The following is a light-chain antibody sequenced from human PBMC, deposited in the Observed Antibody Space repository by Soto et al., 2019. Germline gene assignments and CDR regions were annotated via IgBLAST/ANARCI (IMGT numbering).Light chain of an antibody. V-gene: IGKV1-39*01. J-gene: IGKJ3*01. Sequence: DIQMTQSPSSLSASVGDRVTITCRASQSISSYLNLYQQKPGKAPKLLIYAAYSLQSGVPSRFSGSGSGTDFTLTISSLQPEDFATYYCQQSYSTPRFGPGTKVDIK. CDR3: QQSYSTPR. CDR2: AAY. CDR1: QSISSY.